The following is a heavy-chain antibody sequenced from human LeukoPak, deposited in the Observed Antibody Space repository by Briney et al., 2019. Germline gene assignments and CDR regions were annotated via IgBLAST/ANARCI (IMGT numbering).Heavy chain of an antibody. CDR1: GYTFTDFY. J-gene: IGHJ5*02. Sequence: ASVKVSCKTSGYTFTDFYMHWVRQAPGRGLEWMGWINPNSGGTNYAQKFQGRVTMTRDTSISTAYMELSRLRSDDTAVYYCARAGVNRDFDPWGQGTLVTVSS. CDR2: INPNSGGT. D-gene: IGHD7-27*01. CDR3: ARAGVNRDFDP. V-gene: IGHV1-2*02.